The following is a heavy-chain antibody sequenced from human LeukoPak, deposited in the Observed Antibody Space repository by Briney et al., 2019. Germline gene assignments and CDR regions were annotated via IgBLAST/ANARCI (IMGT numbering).Heavy chain of an antibody. V-gene: IGHV3-30*18. CDR3: AKGLYDSIL. CDR1: GFTFSSYG. D-gene: IGHD3-22*01. CDR2: ISYDGSNK. Sequence: QPGGSLRLSCAASGFTFSSYGFHWVRQAPGKGLEWVAVISYDGSNKYYADSVKGRFTISRDNSKNTLYLQMNSLTAEDTAVYYCAKGLYDSILGGQGTLVTVSS. J-gene: IGHJ4*02.